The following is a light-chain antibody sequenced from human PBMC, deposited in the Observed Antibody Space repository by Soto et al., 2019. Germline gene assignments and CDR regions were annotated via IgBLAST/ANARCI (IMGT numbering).Light chain of an antibody. CDR2: RAS. CDR1: QSVTSN. V-gene: IGKV3-11*01. J-gene: IGKJ5*01. CDR3: QQRSSWPIT. Sequence: EIVMTQSPATLSVSPWERVTLHCRASQSVTSNLAWYQHKPGQSPRLLIYRASARATGVPARFSGSGSGTDFTLTISSLEPEDFAVYYCQQRSSWPITFGQGTRLEIK.